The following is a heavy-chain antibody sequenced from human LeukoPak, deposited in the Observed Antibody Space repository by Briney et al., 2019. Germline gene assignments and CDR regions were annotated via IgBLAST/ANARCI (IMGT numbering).Heavy chain of an antibody. Sequence: GGSLRLSCAAPGFTFSSYGMHWVRQAPGKGLEWVAFIRYDGSNKYYADSVKGRFTISRDNSKNTLYLQMNSLRAEDTAVYYYAREAYLYLFDYWGQGTLVTVSS. J-gene: IGHJ4*02. CDR1: GFTFSSYG. CDR3: AREAYLYLFDY. D-gene: IGHD2-8*01. V-gene: IGHV3-30*02. CDR2: IRYDGSNK.